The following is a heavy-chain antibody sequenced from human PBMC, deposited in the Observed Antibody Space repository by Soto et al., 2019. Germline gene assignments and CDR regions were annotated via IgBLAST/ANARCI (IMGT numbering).Heavy chain of an antibody. CDR1: GGSFSGYY. Sequence: QVQLQQWGAGLLKPSETLSLTCAVYGGSFSGYYWSWIRQPPGKGLEWIGEINHMGSTNYDPSLKSRVSISVDTSTNAFSLRFSFVTAADTAVYYGARGPMIEYFDLWGRGTLVTVSS. D-gene: IGHD3-22*01. CDR3: ARGPMIEYFDL. CDR2: INHMGST. V-gene: IGHV4-34*01. J-gene: IGHJ2*01.